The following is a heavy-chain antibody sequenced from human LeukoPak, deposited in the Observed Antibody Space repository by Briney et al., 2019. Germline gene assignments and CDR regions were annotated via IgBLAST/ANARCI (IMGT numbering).Heavy chain of an antibody. J-gene: IGHJ4*02. Sequence: GGSLRLSCAASGFTFGSYAMSWVRQAPGKGLEWVSAISGSGGSTYYADSVKGRFTISRDNSKNTLYLQMTSLRAEDTAVYYCALGGAAVDYWGQGTLVTVSS. CDR1: GFTFGSYA. CDR3: ALGGAAVDY. D-gene: IGHD3-16*01. CDR2: ISGSGGST. V-gene: IGHV3-23*01.